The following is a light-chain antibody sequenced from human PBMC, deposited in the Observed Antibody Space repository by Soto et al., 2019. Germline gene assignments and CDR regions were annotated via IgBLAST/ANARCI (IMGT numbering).Light chain of an antibody. J-gene: IGLJ1*01. Sequence: QSALTQPHSASGSPGQSVTIFCTGTSSDVGGYNYVSWYQQHPGKAPKLMIYEVTTRPSGVPDRFSGSKSDNTASLTVSGLQAEDEADYYCSSYAGSKHYVFGTGTKLTVL. V-gene: IGLV2-8*01. CDR3: SSYAGSKHYV. CDR2: EVT. CDR1: SSDVGGYNY.